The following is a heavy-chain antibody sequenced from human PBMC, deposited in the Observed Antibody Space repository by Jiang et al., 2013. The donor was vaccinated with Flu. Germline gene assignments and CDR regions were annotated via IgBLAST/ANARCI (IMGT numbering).Heavy chain of an antibody. D-gene: IGHD6-6*01. CDR3: ARESVGAARTNWFDP. J-gene: IGHJ5*02. CDR1: GGSISSYY. Sequence: KPSETLSLTCTVSGGSISSYYWSWIRQPPGKGLEWIGYIYYSGSTNYNPSLKSRVTISVDTSKNQFSLKLSSVTAADTAVYYCARESVGAARTNWFDPWGQGTLVTVSS. CDR2: IYYSGST. V-gene: IGHV4-59*01.